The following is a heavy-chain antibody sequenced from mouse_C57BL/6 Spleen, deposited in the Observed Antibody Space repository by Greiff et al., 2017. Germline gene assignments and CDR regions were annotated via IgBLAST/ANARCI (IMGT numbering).Heavy chain of an antibody. Sequence: VQLQQSGAELARPGASVKLSCKASGYTFTSYGISWVKQRTGQGLEWIGEIYPRSGNTYYNEKFKGKATLTADKSSSTAYMELRSLTSEDSAVDFCARSEDGYYDYFDYWGQGTTLTVSS. J-gene: IGHJ2*01. CDR2: IYPRSGNT. D-gene: IGHD2-3*01. CDR3: ARSEDGYYDYFDY. V-gene: IGHV1-81*01. CDR1: GYTFTSYG.